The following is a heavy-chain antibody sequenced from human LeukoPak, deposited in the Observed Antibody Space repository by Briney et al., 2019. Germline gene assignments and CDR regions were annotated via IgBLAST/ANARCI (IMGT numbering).Heavy chain of an antibody. CDR3: TTAEYCSGGSCYSPFI. V-gene: IGHV3-15*01. Sequence: GGSLRLSCAASGFTFSGSAIHWVRQAPGKGLEWVGRIKSKTDGGTTDYAAPVKGRFTISRDDSKNTLYLQMNSLKTEDTAVYYCTTAEYCSGGSCYSPFIWGQGTMVTVSS. J-gene: IGHJ3*02. CDR1: GFTFSGSA. D-gene: IGHD2-15*01. CDR2: IKSKTDGGTT.